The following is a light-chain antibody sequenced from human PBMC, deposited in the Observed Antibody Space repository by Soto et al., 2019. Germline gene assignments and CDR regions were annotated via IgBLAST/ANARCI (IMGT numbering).Light chain of an antibody. CDR1: QSISNY. CDR3: QQYNFYSWT. CDR2: AAS. V-gene: IGKV1-39*01. Sequence: DIQMTQSPSSLSAFVGDRVTITCRASQSISNYLHWYQQKPGKAPKLLIFAASSLQSGVPSRFSGSGSGTEFTLTISSLQPEDFATYYCQQYNFYSWTFGQGTKVDIK. J-gene: IGKJ1*01.